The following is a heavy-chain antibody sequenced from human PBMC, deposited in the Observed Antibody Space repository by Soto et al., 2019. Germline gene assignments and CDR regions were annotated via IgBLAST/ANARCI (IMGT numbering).Heavy chain of an antibody. V-gene: IGHV1-3*01. D-gene: IGHD6-19*01. CDR1: GYTFTSYA. CDR2: INAGNGNT. J-gene: IGHJ4*02. Sequence: ASVKVSCKASGYTFTSYAMHWVRQAPGQRLEWMGWINAGNGNTKYSQKFQGRVTITRDTSASTAYMELSSLRSEDTAVYYCAISSGWYFYFDYWGQGTLVTVSS. CDR3: AISSGWYFYFDY.